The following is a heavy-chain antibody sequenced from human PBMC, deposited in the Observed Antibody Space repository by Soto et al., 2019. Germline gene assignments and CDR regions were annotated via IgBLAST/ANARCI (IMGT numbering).Heavy chain of an antibody. CDR2: IYYSGST. Sequence: SETLSLTCTVSGGSISSGDYYWSWIRQPPGKGLEWIGYIYYSGSTYYNPSLKSRVTISVDTSKNQFSLKLSSVTAADTAVYYCAREPTTMEDYWGQGTLVTAPQ. V-gene: IGHV4-30-4*01. D-gene: IGHD3-10*01. J-gene: IGHJ4*02. CDR3: AREPTTMEDY. CDR1: GGSISSGDYY.